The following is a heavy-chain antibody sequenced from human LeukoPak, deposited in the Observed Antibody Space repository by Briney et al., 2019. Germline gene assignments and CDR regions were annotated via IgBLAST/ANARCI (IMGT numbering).Heavy chain of an antibody. CDR1: GFIFSTYD. J-gene: IGHJ4*02. Sequence: GGSLRLSCAGSGFIFSTYDMLWVRQAPGKGLEGVSAIGSGGDTYYAGSVKGRFTISRESANNSFYLQMNSLNAGDTAVCFCARAVAGTDEIDSWGQGTLVTVSS. CDR3: ARAVAGTDEIDS. CDR2: IGSGGDT. V-gene: IGHV3-13*01. D-gene: IGHD6-19*01.